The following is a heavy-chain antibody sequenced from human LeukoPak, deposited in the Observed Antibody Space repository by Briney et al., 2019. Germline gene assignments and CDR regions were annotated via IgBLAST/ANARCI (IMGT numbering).Heavy chain of an antibody. CDR3: ARRIFSEAGTSPWFDP. D-gene: IGHD6-19*01. CDR1: GYSFTSYW. Sequence: GESLKISCKGSGYSFTSYWIGWVRQMPGKGLEWMGVIYPGDSDTRYSPSFQGQVTISADKSISTAYLQWSSLKASDTAMYYCARRIFSEAGTSPWFDPWSQGTLVTVSS. V-gene: IGHV5-51*01. J-gene: IGHJ5*02. CDR2: IYPGDSDT.